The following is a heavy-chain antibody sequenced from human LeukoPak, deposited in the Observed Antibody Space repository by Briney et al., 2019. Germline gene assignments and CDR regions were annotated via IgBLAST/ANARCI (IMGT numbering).Heavy chain of an antibody. CDR2: IYCSGST. D-gene: IGHD6-13*01. Sequence: SETLSLTCTVSGGSLSNYYWSWIRQPPGKGLEWNGYIYCSGSTNYNPALKSRVTISVDTSQNQFSLKLTSVTASDSALYYGARVGSGAAAGFDYWGLGTLVTVSS. J-gene: IGHJ4*02. CDR3: ARVGSGAAAGFDY. V-gene: IGHV4-59*01. CDR1: GGSLSNYY.